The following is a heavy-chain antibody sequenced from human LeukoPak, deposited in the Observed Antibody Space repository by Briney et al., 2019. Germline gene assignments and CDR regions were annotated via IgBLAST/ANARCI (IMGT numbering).Heavy chain of an antibody. J-gene: IGHJ6*03. Sequence: SSETLSLTCAVYGGSFSGYYWSWIRQPPGKGLEWIGEINHSGSTNYNPSLKSRVTISVDTSKNQFSLKLSSVTAADTAVYYCAREGFDIVVVPAAMPNYYYYMDVWGKGTTVTVSS. V-gene: IGHV4-34*01. CDR2: INHSGST. CDR1: GGSFSGYY. CDR3: AREGFDIVVVPAAMPNYYYYMDV. D-gene: IGHD2-2*01.